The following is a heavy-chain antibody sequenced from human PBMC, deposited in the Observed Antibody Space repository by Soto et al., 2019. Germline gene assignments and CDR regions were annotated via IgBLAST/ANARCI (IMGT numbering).Heavy chain of an antibody. CDR2: INAGNGNA. CDR1: GYTFNTFA. CDR3: ARARGIVVVTARFDY. J-gene: IGHJ4*02. D-gene: IGHD2-21*02. Sequence: ASVKVSCKDSGYTFNTFAIHWVRQAPGQRLEWMGWINAGNGNAKYSQSLQGIVTFTRDTSANTAYMEVSSLRSEDTAVYYCARARGIVVVTARFDYWGQGTLVTVSS. V-gene: IGHV1-3*01.